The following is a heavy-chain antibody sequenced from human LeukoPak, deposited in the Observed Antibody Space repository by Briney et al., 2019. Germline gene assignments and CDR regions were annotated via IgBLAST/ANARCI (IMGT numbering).Heavy chain of an antibody. D-gene: IGHD6-19*01. CDR2: ISVYNGNT. CDR3: AREMGSGWCLGY. V-gene: IGHV1-18*01. Sequence: ASVKVPCKASGYTFTSYGISWVRQAPAQGLEWMGWISVYNGNTNYAQKLQGRVTMTTDTSTSTAYTELRSLRSDDTAVYYCAREMGSGWCLGYWGQGTLVTVSS. J-gene: IGHJ4*02. CDR1: GYTFTSYG.